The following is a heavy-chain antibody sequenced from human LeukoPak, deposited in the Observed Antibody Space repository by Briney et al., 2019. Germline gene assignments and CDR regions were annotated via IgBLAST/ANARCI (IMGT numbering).Heavy chain of an antibody. CDR2: IWYDGSNK. CDR3: ARDQLSNRRWYYGSGSYPGFDP. J-gene: IGHJ5*02. Sequence: GGSLRLSCAASGFTFSSYWMSWVRQAPGKGLEWVAVIWYDGSNKYYADSVKGRFTISRDNSKNTLYLQMNSLRAEDTAVYYCARDQLSNRRWYYGSGSYPGFDPWGQGTLVTVSS. D-gene: IGHD3-10*01. CDR1: GFTFSSYW. V-gene: IGHV3-33*08.